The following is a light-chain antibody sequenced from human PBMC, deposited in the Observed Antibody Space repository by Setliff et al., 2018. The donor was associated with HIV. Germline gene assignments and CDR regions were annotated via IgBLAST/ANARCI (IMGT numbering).Light chain of an antibody. Sequence: QSALTQPASVSGSPGQSITISCTGTSRDVGSSNYVSWYQHHPGKAPRLIIYDVSERPSAVSNRFSGSKSGNTASLTISGLQPEDEADYYCCSYTTSSTFVFGGGT. J-gene: IGLJ3*02. CDR2: DVS. CDR3: CSYTTSSTFV. V-gene: IGLV2-14*03. CDR1: SRDVGSSNY.